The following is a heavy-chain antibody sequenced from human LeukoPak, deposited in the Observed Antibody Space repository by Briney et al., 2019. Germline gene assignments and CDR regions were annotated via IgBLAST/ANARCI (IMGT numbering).Heavy chain of an antibody. CDR2: IYSGGST. Sequence: GGSLRLSCAAAGFTVSSNYMSWVRQAAGKGLEWVSVIYSGGSTYYADSVKGRFTISRDNSKNTLYLQMNSLRAEDTAVYYCARVRSSGSYPFDYWGQGTLVTVSS. CDR1: GFTVSSNY. V-gene: IGHV3-66*01. J-gene: IGHJ4*02. CDR3: ARVRSSGSYPFDY. D-gene: IGHD3-10*01.